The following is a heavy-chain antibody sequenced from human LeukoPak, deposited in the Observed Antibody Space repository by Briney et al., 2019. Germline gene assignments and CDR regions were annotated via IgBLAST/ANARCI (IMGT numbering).Heavy chain of an antibody. CDR3: ANYYDSSGEYFQH. D-gene: IGHD3-22*01. CDR1: GFTFSSYA. CDR2: ISGSGGST. Sequence: GGSLRLSCAASGFTFSSYAMSWVRQAPGKGLEWVSAISGSGGSTYYADSVKGRFTISRDNSKNTLYLQMNSLRAEDTAVYCCANYYDSSGEYFQHWGQGTLVTVSS. J-gene: IGHJ1*01. V-gene: IGHV3-23*01.